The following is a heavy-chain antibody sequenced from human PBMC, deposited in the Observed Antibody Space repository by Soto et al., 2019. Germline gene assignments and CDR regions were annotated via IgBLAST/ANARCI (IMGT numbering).Heavy chain of an antibody. CDR2: IYYSGST. V-gene: IGHV4-31*03. CDR3: ARDYYDSSGYYYPSYYGMDV. Sequence: QVQLQESGPGLVKPSQTLSLTCTVSGGSISSGGYYWSWIRQHPGKGLEWIGYIYYSGSTYYNPSLKSRVTISVDTYKNQFSLKLSSVTAADTAVYYCARDYYDSSGYYYPSYYGMDVWGQGTTVTVSS. D-gene: IGHD3-22*01. CDR1: GGSISSGGYY. J-gene: IGHJ6*02.